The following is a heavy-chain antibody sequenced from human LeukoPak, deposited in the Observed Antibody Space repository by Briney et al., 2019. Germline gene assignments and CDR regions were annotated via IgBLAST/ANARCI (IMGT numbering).Heavy chain of an antibody. CDR3: ARELDSSGYYEVNYFDY. J-gene: IGHJ4*02. D-gene: IGHD3-22*01. CDR1: GITVSNNY. Sequence: GGSLRLSCAASGITVSNNYMSWVRQAPGKGLDWVSVMYVGGRTFYADSVQGRFTISRDNAKNSLYLQMNSLRAEDTAVYYCARELDSSGYYEVNYFDYWGQGTLVTVSS. V-gene: IGHV3-53*01. CDR2: MYVGGRT.